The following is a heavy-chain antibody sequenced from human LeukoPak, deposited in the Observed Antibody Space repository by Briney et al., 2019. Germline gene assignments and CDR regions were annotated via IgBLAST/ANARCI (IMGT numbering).Heavy chain of an antibody. J-gene: IGHJ4*02. CDR3: ARVTYSSSPYFDY. D-gene: IGHD6-13*01. Sequence: GGSMRLSWAAAGFTLNHFGMHWDRQAQGKGLEWVGVISYEGSNTYYADSVKGRFTISRDNSKNTLYLQMNSLRAEDTAVYYCARVTYSSSPYFDYWGQGTLVTVSS. CDR2: ISYEGSNT. CDR1: GFTLNHFG. V-gene: IGHV3-30*19.